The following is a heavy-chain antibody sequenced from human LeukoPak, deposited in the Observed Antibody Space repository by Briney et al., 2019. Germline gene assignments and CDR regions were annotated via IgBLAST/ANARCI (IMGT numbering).Heavy chain of an antibody. Sequence: ASVKVSCKASGYTFTSYAMHWVRQAPGQRLEWMGWINAGNGNTKYSQEFQGRVTITRDTSASTAYMELSSLRSEDMAVYYCARNHCSGGSCYLDYWGQGTLVTVSS. CDR1: GYTFTSYA. D-gene: IGHD2-15*01. CDR3: ARNHCSGGSCYLDY. V-gene: IGHV1-3*03. J-gene: IGHJ4*02. CDR2: INAGNGNT.